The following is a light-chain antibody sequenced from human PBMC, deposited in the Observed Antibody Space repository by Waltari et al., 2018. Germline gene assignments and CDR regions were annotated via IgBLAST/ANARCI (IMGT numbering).Light chain of an antibody. Sequence: DIQMPKSPATLSASVGYRVTISCRARQSVGTWLAWFKQKPGKAPKLLIYMASSLDSGVPSRFSGSGSGTDFTLTISSLQPDDFATYSCQQYSSFSTFGQGTKV. CDR1: QSVGTW. CDR2: MAS. J-gene: IGKJ2*01. V-gene: IGKV1-5*03. CDR3: QQYSSFST.